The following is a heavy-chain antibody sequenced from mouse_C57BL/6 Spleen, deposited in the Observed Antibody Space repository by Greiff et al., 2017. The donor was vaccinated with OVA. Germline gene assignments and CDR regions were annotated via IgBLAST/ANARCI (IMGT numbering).Heavy chain of an antibody. Sequence: QVQLQQPGAELVKPGASVRLSCKASGYTFTSYWMHWVKQRPGQGLEWIGMIHPNSGSTNYNEKFKSKATLTVDKSSSTAYMQLSSLTSEDSAVYYCARSGYGYRAMDYWGQGTSVTVSS. CDR1: GYTFTSYW. CDR3: ARSGYGYRAMDY. V-gene: IGHV1-64*01. D-gene: IGHD2-2*01. CDR2: IHPNSGST. J-gene: IGHJ4*01.